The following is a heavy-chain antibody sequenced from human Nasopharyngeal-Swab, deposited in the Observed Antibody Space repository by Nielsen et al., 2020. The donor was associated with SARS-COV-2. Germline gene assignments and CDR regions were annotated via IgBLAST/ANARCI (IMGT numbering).Heavy chain of an antibody. CDR2: IYYSGRT. Sequence: PGKGLEWIGSIYYSGRTYYNPSLKSRVTISVDTSKNQFSLKLSSVTAADTAVYYCARYGERITIFGVVIKEAFDIWGQGTMVTVSS. J-gene: IGHJ3*02. V-gene: IGHV4-39*01. CDR3: ARYGERITIFGVVIKEAFDI. D-gene: IGHD3-3*01.